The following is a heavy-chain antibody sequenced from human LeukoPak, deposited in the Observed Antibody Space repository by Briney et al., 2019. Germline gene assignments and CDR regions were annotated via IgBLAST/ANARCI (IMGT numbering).Heavy chain of an antibody. CDR2: ISAYNGNT. CDR1: GYTFISYG. Sequence: ASVKVSCKASGYTFISYGISWVRQAPGQGLEWMGWISAYNGNTNYAQRLQGRVTMTTDTSTSTAYMELRSLRSDDTAVYYCARDSSGWYYDYWGQGTLVTVSS. V-gene: IGHV1-18*01. CDR3: ARDSSGWYYDY. D-gene: IGHD6-19*01. J-gene: IGHJ4*02.